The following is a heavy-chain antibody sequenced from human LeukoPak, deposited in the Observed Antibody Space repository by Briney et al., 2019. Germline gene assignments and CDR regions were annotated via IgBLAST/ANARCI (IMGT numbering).Heavy chain of an antibody. CDR2: IKQDGSEK. Sequence: GGSLRLSCVASGFTFSSHWMSWVRQAPGKGLEWVANIKQDGSEKYHVDSVKGRFTISRDNAKNSLFLQMNSLRAEDTAVYYCARDWRNYEYFDKWGQGTLVTVSS. CDR3: ARDWRNYEYFDK. D-gene: IGHD1-7*01. CDR1: GFTFSSHW. J-gene: IGHJ4*02. V-gene: IGHV3-7*04.